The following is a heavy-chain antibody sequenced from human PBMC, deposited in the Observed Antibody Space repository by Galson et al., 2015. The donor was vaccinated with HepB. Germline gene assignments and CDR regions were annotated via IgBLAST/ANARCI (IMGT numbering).Heavy chain of an antibody. J-gene: IGHJ4*02. CDR1: GFTFSSYA. CDR3: AKDLRHYYDSSGYWPLDY. Sequence: SLRLSCAASGFTFSSYAMSWVRQAPGKGLEWVSAISGSGGSTYYADSVKGRFTISRDNSKNTLYLQMNSLRAEDTAVYYCAKDLRHYYDSSGYWPLDYWGQGTLVTVSS. V-gene: IGHV3-23*01. CDR2: ISGSGGST. D-gene: IGHD3-22*01.